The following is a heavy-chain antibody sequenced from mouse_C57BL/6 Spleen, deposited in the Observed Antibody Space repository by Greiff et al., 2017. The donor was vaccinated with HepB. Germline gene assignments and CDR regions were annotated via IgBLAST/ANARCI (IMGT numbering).Heavy chain of an antibody. CDR2: IYPGSGST. J-gene: IGHJ2*01. CDR1: GYNFTSYW. CDR3: TRRGAIVGC. Sequence: QVQLQQSGAELVKPGASVKLSCKASGYNFTSYWITWVKQRPGQGLEWIGDIYPGSGSTNYTEKFKSKATMTVDTSSSTAYMQLSSLTSEDSAVYYCTRRGAIVGCWGHGPTLTV. V-gene: IGHV1-55*01. D-gene: IGHD3-3*01.